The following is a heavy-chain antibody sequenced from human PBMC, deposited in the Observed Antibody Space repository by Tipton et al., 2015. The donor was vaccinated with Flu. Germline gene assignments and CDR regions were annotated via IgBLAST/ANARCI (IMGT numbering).Heavy chain of an antibody. CDR2: VRKKANSYST. D-gene: IGHD2-15*01. CDR3: ASAGGSYQCFDY. V-gene: IGHV3-72*01. Sequence: VQLVQSGGGLVQPGGSLRLSCVASGFSFSDHYMDWVRQAPGKGLEWVGRVRKKANSYSTEYAASVKGRFTVSRDDSVNSLYLQMNSLKTEDTAVYYCASAGGSYQCFDYWGQGTLVTVSS. J-gene: IGHJ4*02. CDR1: GFSFSDHY.